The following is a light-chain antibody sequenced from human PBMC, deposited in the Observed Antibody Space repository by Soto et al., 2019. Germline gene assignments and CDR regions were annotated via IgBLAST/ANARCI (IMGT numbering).Light chain of an antibody. V-gene: IGLV1-40*01. CDR2: GNN. CDR3: QSYDSSLTVHVI. CDR1: SSNIGAGYD. J-gene: IGLJ2*01. Sequence: QAVVTQPPSVSGAPGQRVTISCTGSSSNIGAGYDVHWYQQLPGIAPKLLIYGNNNRPSGVPVRFSGSKSDTSASLAITGLQAEDEADYYCQSYDSSLTVHVIFGGGTKLTVL.